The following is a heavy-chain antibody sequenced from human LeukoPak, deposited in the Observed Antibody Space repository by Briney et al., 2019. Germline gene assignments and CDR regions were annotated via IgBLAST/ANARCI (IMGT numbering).Heavy chain of an antibody. Sequence: ASVKVSCKASGYTFTGYYMHWVRQAPGQGLEWMGWINPNSGGTNYAQKFQGRVTMTRDTSISTAHMELSRLRSDDTAVYYCARGGRITIFGVDTYYYYGMDVWGQGTTVTVSS. D-gene: IGHD3-3*01. V-gene: IGHV1-2*02. CDR2: INPNSGGT. CDR1: GYTFTGYY. CDR3: ARGGRITIFGVDTYYYYGMDV. J-gene: IGHJ6*02.